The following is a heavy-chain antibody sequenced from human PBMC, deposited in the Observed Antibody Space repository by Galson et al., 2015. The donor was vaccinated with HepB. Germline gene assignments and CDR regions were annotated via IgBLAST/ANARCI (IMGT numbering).Heavy chain of an antibody. V-gene: IGHV3-21*01. D-gene: IGHD1-26*01. Sequence: SLRLSCAASGFTFSSYCMNWVRQAPGKGLEWVSSISLSSSYIYYADSMKGRFTISRDNAKNSLYLQMNSLRAEDTAVYYCARFIVGATRGGYYFDYWGQGTLVTVSS. J-gene: IGHJ4*02. CDR1: GFTFSSYC. CDR3: ARFIVGATRGGYYFDY. CDR2: ISLSSSYI.